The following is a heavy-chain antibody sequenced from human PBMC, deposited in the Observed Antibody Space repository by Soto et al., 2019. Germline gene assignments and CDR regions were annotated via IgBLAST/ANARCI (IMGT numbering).Heavy chain of an antibody. CDR2: ISYDGSNK. D-gene: IGHD6-6*01. Sequence: ESGGGVVQPGRSLRLSCAASGFTFSSYGMHWVRQAPGKGLEWVAVISYDGSNKYYADSVKGRFTISRDNSKNTLYLQMNSLRAEDTAVYYCAKDWLIGSSSDYWGQGTLVTVSS. CDR1: GFTFSSYG. J-gene: IGHJ4*02. CDR3: AKDWLIGSSSDY. V-gene: IGHV3-30*18.